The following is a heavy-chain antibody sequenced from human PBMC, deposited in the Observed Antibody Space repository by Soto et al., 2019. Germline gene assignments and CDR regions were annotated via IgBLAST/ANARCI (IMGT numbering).Heavy chain of an antibody. D-gene: IGHD2-15*01. CDR2: IGSGGDT. CDR1: GFTLSSYD. CDR3: TRKTPPTVMEV. J-gene: IGHJ6*02. V-gene: IGHV3-13*01. Sequence: EVQLVESGGGLVQPGGSLRLSCAASGFTLSSYDIHWVRQATGEGLAWVSGIGSGGDTHYADSVKGRFIISREDGKNSLYLQMNNLRVGDTSVYYFTRKTPPTVMEVWGQGATVTVSS.